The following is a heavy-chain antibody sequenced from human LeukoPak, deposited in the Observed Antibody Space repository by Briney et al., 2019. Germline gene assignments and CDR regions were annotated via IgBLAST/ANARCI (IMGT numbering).Heavy chain of an antibody. CDR3: ASPVYSGSYPQSRGQFDY. V-gene: IGHV1-2*02. CDR1: GYTFTSYG. J-gene: IGHJ4*02. CDR2: INPNSGGT. D-gene: IGHD1-26*01. Sequence: ASVKVSCKASGYTFTSYGISWVRQAPGQGLEWMGWINPNSGGTNYAQKFQGRVTMTRDTSISTAYMELSRLRSDDTAVYYCASPVYSGSYPQSRGQFDYWGQGTLVTVSS.